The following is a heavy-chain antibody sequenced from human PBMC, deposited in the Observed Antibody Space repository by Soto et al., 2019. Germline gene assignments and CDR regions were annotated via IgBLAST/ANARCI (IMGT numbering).Heavy chain of an antibody. Sequence: SETLSLTCAVYGGSFSGYYWSWIRQPPGKGLEWIGEINHSGSTNYNPSLKSRVTISVDTSKNQFSLKLSSVTAADTAVYYCASGPYYEFWSGYLSYWGQGTLVTVSS. CDR2: INHSGST. CDR1: GGSFSGYY. CDR3: ASGPYYEFWSGYLSY. D-gene: IGHD3-3*01. V-gene: IGHV4-34*01. J-gene: IGHJ4*02.